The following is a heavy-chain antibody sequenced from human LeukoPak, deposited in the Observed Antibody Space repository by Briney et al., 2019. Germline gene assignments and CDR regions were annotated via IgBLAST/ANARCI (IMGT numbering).Heavy chain of an antibody. Sequence: ASVKVSCKASGYTFTNYDINWVRQASGQGLDWMGWMNPNSGNTGYAQKFQGRVTMTRNTSISTAYMELSSLRSEDTAVYYCARSPGCTSTSCPYYFDYWGQGILVTVSS. V-gene: IGHV1-8*01. J-gene: IGHJ4*02. CDR2: MNPNSGNT. CDR1: GYTFTNYD. D-gene: IGHD2-2*01. CDR3: ARSPGCTSTSCPYYFDY.